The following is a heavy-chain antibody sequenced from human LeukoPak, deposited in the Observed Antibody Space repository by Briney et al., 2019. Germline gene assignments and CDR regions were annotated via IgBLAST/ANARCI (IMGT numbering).Heavy chain of an antibody. CDR3: AKALEQETVIALDS. D-gene: IGHD6-13*01. J-gene: IGHJ4*02. Sequence: GGSLRLSCVASGCTFSTYAMSWVRQAPGKGLERVSAISGSGGSTYYADSVKGRFTISRDNSKNTLYLQMNSLRAEDTSIYFCAKALEQETVIALDSWGQGTLVTVSS. CDR2: ISGSGGST. CDR1: GCTFSTYA. V-gene: IGHV3-23*01.